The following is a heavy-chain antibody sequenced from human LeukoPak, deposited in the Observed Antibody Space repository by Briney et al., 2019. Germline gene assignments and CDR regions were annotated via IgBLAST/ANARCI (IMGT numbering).Heavy chain of an antibody. J-gene: IGHJ4*02. D-gene: IGHD3-22*01. CDR1: GFTVSSNY. CDR2: IYSGGST. Sequence: PGGSLRLSCAASGFTVSSNYMSWVRQAPGKGLVWVSVIYSGGSTYYADSVKGRFTISRDNSKNTLYLQMNSLRAEDTAVYYCAKASAMIVVVSKHFDYWGQGTLVTVSS. V-gene: IGHV3-53*01. CDR3: AKASAMIVVVSKHFDY.